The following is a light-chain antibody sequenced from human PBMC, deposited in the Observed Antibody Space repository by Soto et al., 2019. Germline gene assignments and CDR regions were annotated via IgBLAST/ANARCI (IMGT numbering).Light chain of an antibody. Sequence: IVLTQSPGTLSLSPGERTTLSCRASQSISRYLAWYQQEPGQAPRLLIYGASNRATGIPDRFSGSGSGTDFTLTISRLEPEDFAVYYCQQYSSSGTFGQGTKVDIK. CDR1: QSISRY. J-gene: IGKJ1*01. V-gene: IGKV3-20*01. CDR3: QQYSSSGT. CDR2: GAS.